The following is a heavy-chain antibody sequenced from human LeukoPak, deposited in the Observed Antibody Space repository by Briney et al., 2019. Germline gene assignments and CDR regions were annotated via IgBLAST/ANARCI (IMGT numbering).Heavy chain of an antibody. J-gene: IGHJ4*02. CDR2: INPNSGGT. V-gene: IGHV1-2*02. Sequence: ASVKVSCKASGYTFTGYYMHWVRQAPGQGLEWMGGINPNSGGTYYAQKFQGRVTMTSDTSISTAYMELSRLRSDNTAVYYCARDLYGGTSATFDYWGQGTLVTVSS. D-gene: IGHD4-23*01. CDR1: GYTFTGYY. CDR3: ARDLYGGTSATFDY.